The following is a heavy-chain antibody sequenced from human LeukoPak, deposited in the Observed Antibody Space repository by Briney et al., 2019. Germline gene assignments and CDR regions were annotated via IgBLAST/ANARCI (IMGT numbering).Heavy chain of an antibody. CDR3: ARGGYYGSGSYYEARGRIDY. Sequence: AESLSLTCAVYGGSFSGYYCSWIRQPPGMGLEWIGEINHIGSTNYNPSLKSRVTISVDTSKNQFSLKLSSVTAADTAVYYCARGGYYGSGSYYEARGRIDYWGQGTLVTVSS. CDR1: GGSFSGYY. V-gene: IGHV4-34*01. J-gene: IGHJ4*02. CDR2: INHIGST. D-gene: IGHD3-10*01.